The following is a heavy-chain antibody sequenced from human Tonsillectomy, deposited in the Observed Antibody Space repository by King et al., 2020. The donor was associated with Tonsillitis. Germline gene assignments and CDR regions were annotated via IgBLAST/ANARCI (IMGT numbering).Heavy chain of an antibody. J-gene: IGHJ4*02. CDR2: ISDRGHTT. V-gene: IGHV3-23*04. Sequence: VQLVESGGGLVQPGGSLRLSCAASGFTFRNYAMTWVRQAPGKGLEWVSAISDRGHTTYYADSVKGRFTISRDNSKNTLSLQVNSLRADDTAVYFCAKGGFGAASSWLECWGQGTLVTVSS. D-gene: IGHD6-13*01. CDR3: AKGGFGAASSWLEC. CDR1: GFTFRNYA.